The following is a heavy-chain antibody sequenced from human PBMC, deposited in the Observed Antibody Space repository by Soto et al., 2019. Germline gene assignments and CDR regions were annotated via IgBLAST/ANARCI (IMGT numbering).Heavy chain of an antibody. J-gene: IGHJ6*02. CDR1: GYSVTSYW. CDR2: IYPGDSDT. CDR3: ARHYSTYYYGMDV. V-gene: IGHV5-51*01. Sequence: GESLKISCKGSGYSVTSYWIGWVRQMPGKGLEWMGIIYPGDSDTRYSPSFQGQVTISADKSISTAYLQWSSLKASDTAMYYCARHYSTYYYGMDVWGQGTTLTVSS. D-gene: IGHD6-13*01.